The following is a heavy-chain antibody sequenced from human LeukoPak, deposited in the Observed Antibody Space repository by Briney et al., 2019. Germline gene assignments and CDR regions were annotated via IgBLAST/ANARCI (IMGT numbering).Heavy chain of an antibody. CDR3: ARRTGYSYGWGSRGYYYMDV. V-gene: IGHV4-39*07. CDR2: VYYSGST. CDR1: GGSISSSNYY. Sequence: SETLSLTCTVSGGSISSSNYYWGWIRQPPGKGLEWIGNVYYSGSTFYNPSLKSRVTISVDTSKNQFSLKLSSVTAADTAVYYCARRTGYSYGWGSRGYYYMDVWGKGTTVTISS. J-gene: IGHJ6*03. D-gene: IGHD5-18*01.